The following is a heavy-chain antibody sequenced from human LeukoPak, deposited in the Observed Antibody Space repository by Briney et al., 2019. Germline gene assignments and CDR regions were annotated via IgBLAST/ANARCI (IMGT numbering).Heavy chain of an antibody. Sequence: GGSLRLSCAASGFIFSSYAMSWVRQAPGKGLEWVSAISGSGGSTYYADSVKGRFTISRDNSKNTLYLQMNSLRAEDTAVYYCAKVPNGDQSWYYYMDVWGKGTTVTVSS. V-gene: IGHV3-23*01. CDR3: AKVPNGDQSWYYYMDV. CDR2: ISGSGGST. D-gene: IGHD3-10*01. J-gene: IGHJ6*03. CDR1: GFIFSSYA.